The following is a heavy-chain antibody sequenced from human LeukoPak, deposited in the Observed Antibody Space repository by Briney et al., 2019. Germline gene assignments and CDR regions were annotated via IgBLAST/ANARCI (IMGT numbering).Heavy chain of an antibody. D-gene: IGHD5-18*01. CDR2: IWFDGSET. CDR1: GFTFSDYA. J-gene: IGHJ4*02. V-gene: IGHV3-33*03. Sequence: GGSLRLSCAASGFTFSDYAMHWVRQAPGKWLEWVAVIWFDGSETYYADSVMGRFTISRDKSKNTLFLQMNSLIADDTAVYYCAKDNMDTSSCLDYWGQGTLVTVSS. CDR3: AKDNMDTSSCLDY.